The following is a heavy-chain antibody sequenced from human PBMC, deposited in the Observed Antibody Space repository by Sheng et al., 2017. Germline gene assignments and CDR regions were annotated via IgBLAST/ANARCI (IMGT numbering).Heavy chain of an antibody. CDR2: ISGSGTTI. CDR1: GFTFSSFE. J-gene: IGHJ4*02. D-gene: IGHD3-10*01. Sequence: EVQLVESGGGLVQPGGSLRLSCAASGFTFSSFEMSWVRQAPGKGLEWIAYISGSGTTIYYADSVMGRFTISRDNAKNSLYLQMNSLTAEDMAIYYCANKEEWRFGAHFDYWGQGVLVTVSS. V-gene: IGHV3-48*03. CDR3: ANKEEWRFGAHFDY.